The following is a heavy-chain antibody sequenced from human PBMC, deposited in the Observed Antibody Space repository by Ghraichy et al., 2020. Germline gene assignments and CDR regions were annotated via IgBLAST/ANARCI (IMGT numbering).Heavy chain of an antibody. CDR1: GFALSAYP. J-gene: IGHJ4*02. Sequence: GGSLRLSCAASGFALSAYPMNWVRQAPGKGLEWLAYISGSGGTIYYAKSVKGRFTVSRDNAKNSLFLDMNSLRDEDTAVCYCARDRAVRGMSPQTGYFDFWGLGTLVTVSS. CDR2: ISGSGGTI. D-gene: IGHD3-10*01. CDR3: ARDRAVRGMSPQTGYFDF. V-gene: IGHV3-48*02.